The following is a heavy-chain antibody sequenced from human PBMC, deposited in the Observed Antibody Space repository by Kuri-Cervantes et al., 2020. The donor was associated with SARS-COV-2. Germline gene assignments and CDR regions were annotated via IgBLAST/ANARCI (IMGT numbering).Heavy chain of an antibody. J-gene: IGHJ5*02. D-gene: IGHD2-2*02. V-gene: IGHV1-8*01. CDR1: ETTFPNYD. CDR3: ARIPNYIVVAPTAIREDWFDP. Sequence: ASVKVSCKAPETTFPNYDINWVRQATGQGLEWMGMVKTNSGNTLYAQIFQGRVTMTRDTSTSTAYMDLRSLRSDDTAVYYCARIPNYIVVAPTAIREDWFDPWGQGTLVTVSS. CDR2: VKTNSGNT.